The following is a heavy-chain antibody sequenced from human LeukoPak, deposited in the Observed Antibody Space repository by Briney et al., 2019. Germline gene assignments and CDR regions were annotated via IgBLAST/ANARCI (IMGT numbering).Heavy chain of an antibody. D-gene: IGHD5-18*01. V-gene: IGHV4-39*07. CDR1: GGSISSNTYY. CDR3: ARGLLDFDY. J-gene: IGHJ4*02. Sequence: PSETLSLTCTVSGGSISSNTYYWGWIRQPPGKGLEWIGSIYYSGSTYYNPSLKSRVTISVDTSKNQFSLKLSSVTAADTAVYYCARGLLDFDYWGQGTLVTVSS. CDR2: IYYSGST.